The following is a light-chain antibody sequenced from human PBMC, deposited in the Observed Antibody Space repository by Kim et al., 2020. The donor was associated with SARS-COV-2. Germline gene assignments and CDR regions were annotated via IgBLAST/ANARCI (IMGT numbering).Light chain of an antibody. Sequence: RPTINCKSSQSVLYSSNNKNYLAWYQQKPGQPPKLLIYWASTRESGVPDRFSGSGSGTDFTLTISSLQAEDVAVYYCQQYYNTLHTFGQGTKLEI. CDR1: QSVLYSSNNKNY. V-gene: IGKV4-1*01. CDR2: WAS. J-gene: IGKJ2*01. CDR3: QQYYNTLHT.